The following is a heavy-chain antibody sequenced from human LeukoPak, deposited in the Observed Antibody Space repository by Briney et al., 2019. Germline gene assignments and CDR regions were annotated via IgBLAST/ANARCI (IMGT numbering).Heavy chain of an antibody. CDR2: ISGSGGST. Sequence: QSGGSLRLSCAASGFTFSSYAMSWVRQAPGKGLEWVSAISGSGGSTYYADSVKGRFTISRDNSKNTLYLQMNSLRAEDTAVYYCAKDTTDCSSTSCYPLYFDYWGQGTLVTVSS. CDR1: GFTFSSYA. D-gene: IGHD2-2*01. J-gene: IGHJ4*02. CDR3: AKDTTDCSSTSCYPLYFDY. V-gene: IGHV3-23*01.